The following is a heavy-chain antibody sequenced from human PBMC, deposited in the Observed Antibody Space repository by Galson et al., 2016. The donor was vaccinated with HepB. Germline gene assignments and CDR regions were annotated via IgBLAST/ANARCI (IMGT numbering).Heavy chain of an antibody. CDR2: IYPGDSDT. J-gene: IGHJ4*02. V-gene: IGHV5-51*01. Sequence: QSGAEVKKPGESLKISCQGSGYSFTTYWIGWVRQMPGKGLEWMGMIYPGDSDTRYSPSFQGQVTISADQSINTAYLQWSSLKASDTAMYYCARTVSIAAAGGADYWGQGTLATVSS. CDR3: ARTVSIAAAGGADY. D-gene: IGHD6-13*01. CDR1: GYSFTTYW.